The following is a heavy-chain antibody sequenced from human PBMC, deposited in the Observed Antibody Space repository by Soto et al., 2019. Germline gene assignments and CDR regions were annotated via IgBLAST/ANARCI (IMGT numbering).Heavy chain of an antibody. Sequence: EVQLVESGGGLVKPGGSLRLSCAASAFTFSSYSMNWVRQAPGKGLEWVSSISSSSSYIYYADSVKGRFTISRDNAKNSLYLQMNSLRAEDTAVYYCAKEAGELSTRSFDYWGQGTLVTVSS. V-gene: IGHV3-21*01. J-gene: IGHJ4*02. CDR1: AFTFSSYS. CDR3: AKEAGELSTRSFDY. D-gene: IGHD3-16*02. CDR2: ISSSSSYI.